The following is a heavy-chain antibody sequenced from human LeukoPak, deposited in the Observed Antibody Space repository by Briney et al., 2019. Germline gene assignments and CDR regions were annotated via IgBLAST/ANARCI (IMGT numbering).Heavy chain of an antibody. J-gene: IGHJ4*02. V-gene: IGHV3-74*01. Sequence: PGGSLRLSCAASGFRFSNYWMHWVRQAPGKGLVWVSGINSDGETTTYADSVKGRFTISRDNSKNTLYLQMNSLRAEDTALYFCAKKAQYNGNYPLDYWGQGTLVTVSS. CDR1: GFRFSNYW. D-gene: IGHD1-26*01. CDR2: INSDGETT. CDR3: AKKAQYNGNYPLDY.